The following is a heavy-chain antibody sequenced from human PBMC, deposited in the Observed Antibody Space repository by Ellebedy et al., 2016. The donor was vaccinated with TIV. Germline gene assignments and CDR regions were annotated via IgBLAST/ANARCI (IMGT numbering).Heavy chain of an antibody. Sequence: GGSLRLSCAASGFTFSNAWMNWVRQAPGKGLKWVGRIKSKTDGGTTDYAAPVKGRFTISRDDSKNTLYLQMNSLKTEDTAVYYCTTGVWMVREVYGMDVWGQGTTVTVSS. J-gene: IGHJ6*02. CDR1: GFTFSNAW. V-gene: IGHV3-15*07. D-gene: IGHD3-10*01. CDR2: IKSKTDGGTT. CDR3: TTGVWMVREVYGMDV.